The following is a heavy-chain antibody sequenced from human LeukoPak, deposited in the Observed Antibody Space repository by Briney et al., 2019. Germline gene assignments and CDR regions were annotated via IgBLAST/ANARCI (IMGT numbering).Heavy chain of an antibody. D-gene: IGHD3-10*01. CDR3: AKDFSYYYGSGSHGVDY. Sequence: GSLRLSFAASGIPFSNYWVHWVRQAPGKGLVWVSQIAGDGVRTTYADSVKGRFTISRDNAQNSLYLQMNSLRAEDTALYYCAKDFSYYYGSGSHGVDYWGQGTLVTVSS. CDR2: IAGDGVRT. CDR1: GIPFSNYW. J-gene: IGHJ4*02. V-gene: IGHV3-74*01.